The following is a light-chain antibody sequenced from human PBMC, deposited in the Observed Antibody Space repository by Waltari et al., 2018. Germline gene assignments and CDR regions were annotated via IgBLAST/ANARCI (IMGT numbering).Light chain of an antibody. Sequence: IVLTQSPATLSFSPGERATHSCTASQGIRSFLAWYQQKPGQAPRLLVYDASNRATGIPARFSGSGSGADFTLTISSLEPEDFAVYYCQQRTNWPSFGGGTRVELK. CDR2: DAS. CDR1: QGIRSF. V-gene: IGKV3-11*01. CDR3: QQRTNWPS. J-gene: IGKJ4*01.